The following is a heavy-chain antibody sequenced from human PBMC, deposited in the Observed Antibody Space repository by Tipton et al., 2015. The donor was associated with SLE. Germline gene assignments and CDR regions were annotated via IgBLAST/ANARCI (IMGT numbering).Heavy chain of an antibody. Sequence: LRLSCTVSGGSISSSSYYWGWIRQPPGKGLEWIGSIYYSGSTYYNPSLKSRVTISVDTSKNQFSLKLSSVTAADTAVYYCAREGDSDYWGQGTLVTVSS. CDR1: GGSISSSSYY. D-gene: IGHD6-13*01. CDR2: IYYSGST. CDR3: AREGDSDY. V-gene: IGHV4-39*07. J-gene: IGHJ4*02.